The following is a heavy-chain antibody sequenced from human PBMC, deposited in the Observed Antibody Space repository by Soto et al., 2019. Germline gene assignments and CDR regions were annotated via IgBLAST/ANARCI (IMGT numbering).Heavy chain of an antibody. CDR1: GFMFSTYV. V-gene: IGHV3-21*01. Sequence: EVQLVESGGGLVKPGGSLRLSCATSGFMFSTYVMNWVSQAPGKGLEWVSSINGRSNYKYYANSVRGRFTISRDNAKNSLFLQMSSLTAEDTAVYYCAREDGIAGETSAFDYWGHGTLVTVSS. J-gene: IGHJ4*01. CDR2: INGRSNYK. CDR3: AREDGIAGETSAFDY. D-gene: IGHD1-26*01.